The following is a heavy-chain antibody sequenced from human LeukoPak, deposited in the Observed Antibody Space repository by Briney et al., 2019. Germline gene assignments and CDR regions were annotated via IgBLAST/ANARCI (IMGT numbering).Heavy chain of an antibody. D-gene: IGHD3-9*01. V-gene: IGHV4-30-4*01. CDR3: ASLAGYYKGGFYFDY. CDR2: IYYSGST. J-gene: IGHJ4*02. CDR1: GGSISSGDYY. Sequence: SQTLSLTCTVSGGSISSGDYYGSWVRQPPGKGLEWIGYIYYSGSTYYNPSLKSRVTTSIDTSKNQFSLKLSSVTAADTAVYYCASLAGYYKGGFYFDYWGQGTLVTVSS.